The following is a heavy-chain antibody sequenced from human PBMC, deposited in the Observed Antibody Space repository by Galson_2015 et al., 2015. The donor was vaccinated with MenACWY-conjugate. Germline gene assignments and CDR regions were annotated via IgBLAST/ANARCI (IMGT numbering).Heavy chain of an antibody. Sequence: GAEVKKPGESLKISCKGSGYTFTTYWIGWVRQLPGKGLEWMGLISPGDSETRHSPAFQGQVTTSADKSISTAYVQWDSLQASDTAMYYCARHPPGGRGMDVWGQGTTVTVSS. CDR2: ISPGDSET. CDR3: ARHPPGGRGMDV. J-gene: IGHJ6*02. V-gene: IGHV5-51*01. D-gene: IGHD1-26*01. CDR1: GYTFTTYW.